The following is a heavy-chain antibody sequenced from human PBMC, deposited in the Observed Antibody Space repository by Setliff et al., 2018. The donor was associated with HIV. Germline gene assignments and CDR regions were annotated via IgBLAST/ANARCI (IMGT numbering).Heavy chain of an antibody. J-gene: IGHJ5*02. CDR3: ARVRYCSGGSCYGGKYWFDP. CDR2: IHPSGGST. V-gene: IGHV1-46*01. CDR1: GYTFTSYY. Sequence: RASVKVSCKASGYTFTSYYIHWVRQAPGQGLEWMGVIHPSGGSTSYAQSFQDRVTMTRDTSTSTVYMELSSLRSEDTAVYYCARVRYCSGGSCYGGKYWFDPWGQGTLVTVSS. D-gene: IGHD2-15*01.